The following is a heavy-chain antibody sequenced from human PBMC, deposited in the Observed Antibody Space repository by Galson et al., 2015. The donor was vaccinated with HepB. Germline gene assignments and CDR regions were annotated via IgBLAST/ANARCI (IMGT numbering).Heavy chain of an antibody. V-gene: IGHV3-30*18. CDR3: AKGGPWSEQWLRFYGMDV. J-gene: IGHJ6*02. CDR1: GFTFSSYG. CDR2: ISYDGSNK. D-gene: IGHD6-19*01. Sequence: SLRLSCAASGFTFSSYGMHWVRQAPGKGLEWVAVISYDGSNKYYADSVKGRFTISRDNSKNTLYLQMNSLRAEDTAVYYCAKGGPWSEQWLRFYGMDVWGQGTTVTVSS.